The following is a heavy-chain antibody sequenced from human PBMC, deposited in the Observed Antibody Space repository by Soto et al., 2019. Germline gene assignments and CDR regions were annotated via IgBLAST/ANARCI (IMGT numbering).Heavy chain of an antibody. D-gene: IGHD3-10*01. J-gene: IGHJ6*02. Sequence: QLQLQESGSRLVKPSQTLSLTCAVSGGSISRGGFYWSWIRQPPGKGLEWIGYIYNSGNSYYNPSLEKRVTMSIDRSKNHFSLNLTSMTAADTAVYYCAVSGKAGMDVWGQGTKVTVSS. CDR3: AVSGKAGMDV. V-gene: IGHV4-30-2*01. CDR1: GGSISRGGFY. CDR2: IYNSGNS.